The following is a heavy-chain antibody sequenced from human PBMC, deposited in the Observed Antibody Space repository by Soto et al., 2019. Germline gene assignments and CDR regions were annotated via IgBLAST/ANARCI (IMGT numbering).Heavy chain of an antibody. V-gene: IGHV1-3*01. CDR2: INAGNGNT. J-gene: IGHJ4*02. Sequence: GASVKVSCKASGYTFTSYSMHWVRQAPGQRLEWMGWINAGNGNTKYSQKFQGRVTITRDTSASTAYMELSSLRSEDTAVYYCAKSATVPAAIAYWGQGTLVTVSS. CDR1: GYTFTSYS. CDR3: AKSATVPAAIAY. D-gene: IGHD2-2*02.